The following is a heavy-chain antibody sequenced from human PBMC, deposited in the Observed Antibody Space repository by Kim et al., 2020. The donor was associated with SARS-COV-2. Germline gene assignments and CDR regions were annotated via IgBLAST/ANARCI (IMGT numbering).Heavy chain of an antibody. Sequence: GGSLRLSCAASGFTFSSYAMHWVRQAPGKGLEWVAVISYDGSNKYYADSVKGRFTISRDNSKNTLYLQMNSLRAEDTAVYYCAREPYYDFWSGPYYYGM. J-gene: IGHJ6*01. CDR1: GFTFSSYA. CDR3: AREPYYDFWSGPYYYGM. V-gene: IGHV3-30*04. D-gene: IGHD3-3*01. CDR2: ISYDGSNK.